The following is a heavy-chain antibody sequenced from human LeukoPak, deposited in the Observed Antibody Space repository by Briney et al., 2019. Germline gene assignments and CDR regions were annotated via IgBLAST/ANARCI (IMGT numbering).Heavy chain of an antibody. Sequence: GGSLRLSCAASGFTFSSYSMNWVRQAPGKGLEWVSSISSSSSYIYYADSVKGRFTISRDNAKNSLYLQMNSLRAEETAVYYCARTSGYSSGWYIFDYWGQGTLVTVSS. CDR1: GFTFSSYS. CDR3: ARTSGYSSGWYIFDY. J-gene: IGHJ4*02. V-gene: IGHV3-21*01. D-gene: IGHD6-19*01. CDR2: ISSSSSYI.